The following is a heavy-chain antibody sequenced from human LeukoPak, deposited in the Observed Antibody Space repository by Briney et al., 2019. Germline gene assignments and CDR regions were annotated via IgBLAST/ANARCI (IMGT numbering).Heavy chain of an antibody. D-gene: IGHD5-12*01. V-gene: IGHV3-23*01. CDR1: GLTFSRYA. CDR3: APSERVVATGDAFDV. CDR2: ISVSGGST. Sequence: GGSLTLSHAPSGLTFSRYAMSWVRQPPGKGLEWVSCISVSGGSTYYADSVNGPFTRSRDNSKNTLYLKMNSLRADDTAVYYCAPSERVVATGDAFDVWGQGTMVTVSS. J-gene: IGHJ3*01.